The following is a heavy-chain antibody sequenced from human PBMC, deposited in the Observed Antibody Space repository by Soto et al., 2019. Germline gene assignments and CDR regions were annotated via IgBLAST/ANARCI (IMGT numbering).Heavy chain of an antibody. CDR1: GYTFTSYA. V-gene: IGHV1-3*01. CDR3: ARLLGGDDVFDY. J-gene: IGHJ4*02. D-gene: IGHD3-16*01. Sequence: QVQLVQSGAEVKKPGASVKVSCKASGYTFTSYAMHWVRQAPGQRLEWMGWINAGNGNTKYSQKFQGRVTITRDTSASTAYMELSSLRSEDTAVYYCARLLGGDDVFDYWGQGTLVTVSS. CDR2: INAGNGNT.